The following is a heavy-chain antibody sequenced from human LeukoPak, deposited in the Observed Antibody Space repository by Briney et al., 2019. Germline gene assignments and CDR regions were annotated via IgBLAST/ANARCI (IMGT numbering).Heavy chain of an antibody. CDR2: MNPNSGNT. D-gene: IGHD3-22*01. Sequence: ASVKVSCKASGYTFTSYDINWVRQATGQGLEWMGWMNPNSGNTGYAQKFQGRVTITRNTSISTAYMELSRLRSDDTAVYYCARGYYYDSSGYSPVWGQGTLVTVSS. CDR1: GYTFTSYD. CDR3: ARGYYYDSSGYSPV. V-gene: IGHV1-8*03. J-gene: IGHJ4*02.